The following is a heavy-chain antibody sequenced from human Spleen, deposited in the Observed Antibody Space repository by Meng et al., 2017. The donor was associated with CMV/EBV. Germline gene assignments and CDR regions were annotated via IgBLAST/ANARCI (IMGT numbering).Heavy chain of an antibody. CDR1: GFTFSSYA. V-gene: IGHV3-30*04. Sequence: SCAVSGFTFSSYAMHWVRQAPGKGLEWVAVIIYDGSDKYYADSMKGRFTISRDNSKKTLDLQMNNVRPEDTAVYYCARGGGGWLELDYWGQGTLVTVSS. CDR3: ARGGGGWLELDY. D-gene: IGHD5-24*01. J-gene: IGHJ4*02. CDR2: IIYDGSDK.